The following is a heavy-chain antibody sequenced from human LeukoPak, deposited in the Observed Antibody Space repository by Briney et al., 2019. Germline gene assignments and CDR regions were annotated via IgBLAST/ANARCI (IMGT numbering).Heavy chain of an antibody. CDR3: AKGLSIAVADNFDY. Sequence: PGGSLRLSCAASGFTFDDYAMHWVRQAPGKGLEWVSGISWNSGSIGYADSVKGRFTISRDNAKNSLYLQMNSLRAEDTALYYCAKGLSIAVADNFDYWGQGTLVDVSS. CDR2: ISWNSGSI. V-gene: IGHV3-9*01. CDR1: GFTFDDYA. D-gene: IGHD6-19*01. J-gene: IGHJ4*02.